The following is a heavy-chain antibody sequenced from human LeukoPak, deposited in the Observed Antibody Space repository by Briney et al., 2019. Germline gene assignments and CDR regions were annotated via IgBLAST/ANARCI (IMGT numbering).Heavy chain of an antibody. J-gene: IGHJ4*02. CDR3: ARGRGPEYDTRGY. CDR2: MNPKNSNT. V-gene: IGHV1-8*01. D-gene: IGHD3-22*01. CDR1: GYTFTSYD. Sequence: ASVKVSCKASGYTFTSYDIIWVRQATGQGLEWVGWMNPKNSNTGYAQKFQGRVTMTRNTSISTVYMELSSLTPEDTAVYFCARGRGPEYDTRGYWGQGTQVTVSS.